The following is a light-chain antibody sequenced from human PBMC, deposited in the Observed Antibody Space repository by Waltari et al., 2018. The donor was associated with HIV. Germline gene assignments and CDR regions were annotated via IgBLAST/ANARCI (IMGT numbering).Light chain of an antibody. CDR3: QQSYSTPPYT. Sequence: TQMTQSPSALSASLGKRVTITCRSSQNIENYVNWYQQKPGKAPKLLSYAATTLHSGVPSRFSGSGSGTEFTLSVASLEREDAATYFCQQSYSTPPYTFGQGTKVQI. V-gene: IGKV1-39*01. CDR1: QNIENY. J-gene: IGKJ2*01. CDR2: AAT.